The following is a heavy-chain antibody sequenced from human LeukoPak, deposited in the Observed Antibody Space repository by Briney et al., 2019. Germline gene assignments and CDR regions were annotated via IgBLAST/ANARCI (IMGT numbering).Heavy chain of an antibody. CDR2: IKPDGSQI. CDR3: ARDSTFDWSSFDY. V-gene: IGHV3-7*01. J-gene: IGHJ4*02. CDR1: GFTFSTYW. D-gene: IGHD3-9*01. Sequence: PGGSLRLSCAASGFTFSTYWMTWVRQAPGKGLEWVANIKPDGSQIYYVDSVKGRFTISRDNAKNSLYLQMNSLRAEDTAVYYCARDSTFDWSSFDYWGQGTLVTVSS.